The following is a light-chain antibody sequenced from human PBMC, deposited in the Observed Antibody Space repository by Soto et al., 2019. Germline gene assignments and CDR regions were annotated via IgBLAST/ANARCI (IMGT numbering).Light chain of an antibody. CDR2: GAS. J-gene: IGKJ1*01. V-gene: IGKV3-20*01. Sequence: EIVLTQSPGTLSLSPGERATLSCRASQSVSSSYLAWYQQKPGQAPRLLIYGASSRATGIPDRFSGSGSGTDCSLTISRLEPEDFAVYYCQQYGNSPPTFGQETKVEIK. CDR1: QSVSSSY. CDR3: QQYGNSPPT.